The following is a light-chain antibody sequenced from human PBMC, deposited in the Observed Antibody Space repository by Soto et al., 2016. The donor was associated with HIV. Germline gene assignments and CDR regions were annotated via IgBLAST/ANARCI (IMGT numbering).Light chain of an antibody. CDR2: QTS. CDR3: QQYQTEEGT. CDR1: QSVNKW. V-gene: IGKV1-5*03. J-gene: IGKJ1*01. Sequence: DIHMTQSPSSLSAFVGDRVSISCRASQSVNKWLAWYQQKAGNAPKVLIDQTSTLERGVPSRFSGGGSGTEFTLTISSLQPDDFATYYCQQYQTEEGTFGQGTTVEIK.